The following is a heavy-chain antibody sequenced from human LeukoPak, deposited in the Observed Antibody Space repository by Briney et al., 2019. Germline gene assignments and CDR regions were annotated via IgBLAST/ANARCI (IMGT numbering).Heavy chain of an antibody. CDR1: GFTFSSYA. D-gene: IGHD6-13*01. CDR2: ITTSSTYI. J-gene: IGHJ4*02. CDR3: ARSPSGYWDFDY. V-gene: IGHV3-21*01. Sequence: GGSLRLSCAASGFTFSSYAMSWVRQAPGKGLEWVSSITTSSTYIYYADSVKGRFTISRDNAKNLLFLQMNSLRAEDTAVYYCARSPSGYWDFDYWGQGTLVTVSS.